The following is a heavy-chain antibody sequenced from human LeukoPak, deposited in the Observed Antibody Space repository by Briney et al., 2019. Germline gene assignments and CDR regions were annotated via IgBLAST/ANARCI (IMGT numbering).Heavy chain of an antibody. J-gene: IGHJ5*02. CDR3: ARRISVVTSSWFDP. V-gene: IGHV4-34*01. D-gene: IGHD3-22*01. Sequence: SETLSLTCAVYGGSFSGYYWSWIRQPPGKGLEWIGEINHSGSTNYNPSLKSRVTIPVDTSKNQFSLKLSSVTAADTAVYYCARRISVVTSSWFDPWGQGTLVTVSS. CDR2: INHSGST. CDR1: GGSFSGYY.